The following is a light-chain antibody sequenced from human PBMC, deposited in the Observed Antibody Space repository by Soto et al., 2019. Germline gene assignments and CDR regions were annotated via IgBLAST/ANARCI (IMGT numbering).Light chain of an antibody. J-gene: IGKJ4*01. CDR3: QQYNIWPPLT. Sequence: EIVMTQSPATLSVSPGERATLSCRASQSVSSNLAWYQQKPGQAPRLLIYGASTRATGIPARFSGSGSGTEFTLTISSLPSEDFAVYYCQQYNIWPPLTFGGGTKVEIK. CDR2: GAS. CDR1: QSVSSN. V-gene: IGKV3-15*01.